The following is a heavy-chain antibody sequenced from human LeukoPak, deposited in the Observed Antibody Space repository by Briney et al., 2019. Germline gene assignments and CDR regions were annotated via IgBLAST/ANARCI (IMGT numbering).Heavy chain of an antibody. CDR3: ARTSGFFDSSGFYQQNPYYFQY. CDR2: INHSGRT. CDR1: GDSFIGYF. V-gene: IGHV4-34*01. Sequence: AETLSLTCAASGDSFIGYFWTWIRQAPGKGLEWIGDINHSGRTNYNPSLQRRVSISVDTSKNQFSLNVTSVTGADTAVYYCARTSGFFDSSGFYQQNPYYFQYWGQGVLVTVSS. J-gene: IGHJ4*02. D-gene: IGHD3-22*01.